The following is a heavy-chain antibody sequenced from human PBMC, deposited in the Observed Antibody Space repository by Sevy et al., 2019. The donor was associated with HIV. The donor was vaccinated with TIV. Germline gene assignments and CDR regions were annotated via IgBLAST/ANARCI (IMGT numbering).Heavy chain of an antibody. D-gene: IGHD3-10*01. V-gene: IGHV4-4*07. CDR1: GGSISSYY. J-gene: IGHJ6*02. CDR3: ARAFAVRGVIYYYYGMDV. Sequence: SETLSLTCTVSGGSISSYYWSWIRQPAGKGLEWIGRIYTSGSTNYNPALKSRVTMSVDTSKNQFSLKLSSVTAADTAVYYCARAFAVRGVIYYYYGMDVWGQGTTVTVSS. CDR2: IYTSGST.